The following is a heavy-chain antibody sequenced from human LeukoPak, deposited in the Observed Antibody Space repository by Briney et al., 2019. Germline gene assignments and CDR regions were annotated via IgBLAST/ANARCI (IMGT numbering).Heavy chain of an antibody. D-gene: IGHD5-12*01. V-gene: IGHV4-59*01. CDR3: AGLQGLRLNH. Sequence: PSETLSLTCTVSGGSISSYYWSWIRQPPGKGLEWIGYIYYSGSTNYNPSLKSRVTISGDTSKNQFSLKLRSVTAADTAVYYCAGLQGLRLNHWGQGTLVTVSS. CDR1: GGSISSYY. J-gene: IGHJ4*02. CDR2: IYYSGST.